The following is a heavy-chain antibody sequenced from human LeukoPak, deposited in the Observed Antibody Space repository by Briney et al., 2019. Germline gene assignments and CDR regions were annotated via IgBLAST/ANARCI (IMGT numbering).Heavy chain of an antibody. CDR1: GYTLTELS. J-gene: IGHJ4*02. Sequence: ASVKVSCKVSGYTLTELSMHWVRQAPGKGLEWMGGFDPEDGETIYAQKFQGRVTMTEDTSTDTAYMELSSLRSEDTAVYYCATRPPLEYYYDSSGYYYFDYWGQGTLVTVSS. CDR2: FDPEDGET. D-gene: IGHD3-22*01. V-gene: IGHV1-24*01. CDR3: ATRPPLEYYYDSSGYYYFDY.